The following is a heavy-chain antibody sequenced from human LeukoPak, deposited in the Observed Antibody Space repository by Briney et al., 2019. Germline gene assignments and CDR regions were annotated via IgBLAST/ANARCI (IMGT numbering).Heavy chain of an antibody. V-gene: IGHV3-30*02. Sequence: PGGSLRLSCAASGFTFSSYSMNWVRQAPGKGLEWVAFIRFDGAEKYYVDSVKGRFTISRDNAKNSLYLQMNSLRAEDTAVYYCARAENNWNYVLDYWGQGTLVTVSS. CDR1: GFTFSSYS. D-gene: IGHD1-7*01. CDR3: ARAENNWNYVLDY. J-gene: IGHJ4*02. CDR2: IRFDGAEK.